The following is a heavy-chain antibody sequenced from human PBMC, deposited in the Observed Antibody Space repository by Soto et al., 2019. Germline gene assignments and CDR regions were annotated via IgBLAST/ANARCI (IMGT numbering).Heavy chain of an antibody. Sequence: WGSLRLSCAASGFTFSSYAMHWVRQAPGKGLEWVAVISYDGSNKYYADSVKGRFTISRDNAKNSLYLQMNSLRAEDTAVYYCARIAIGYCSGGSCYPMEYYFDYWGQGTLVTVSS. CDR1: GFTFSSYA. CDR2: ISYDGSNK. CDR3: ARIAIGYCSGGSCYPMEYYFDY. J-gene: IGHJ4*02. D-gene: IGHD2-15*01. V-gene: IGHV3-30-3*01.